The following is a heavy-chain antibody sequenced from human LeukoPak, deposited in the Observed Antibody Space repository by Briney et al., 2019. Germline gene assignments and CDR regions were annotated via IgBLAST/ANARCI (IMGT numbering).Heavy chain of an antibody. J-gene: IGHJ3*02. CDR1: GDSVSSNSAA. Sequence: SQTLSLTCAISGDSVSSNSAAWNWIRQSPSRGLEWLGRTYYRSKWYNDYAVSVKSRITINPDTSKNQFSLQLNSVTPEDTAVYYCARGVSSSRYSHDAFDIWGQGTMVTVSS. V-gene: IGHV6-1*01. D-gene: IGHD6-13*01. CDR3: ARGVSSSRYSHDAFDI. CDR2: TYYRSKWYN.